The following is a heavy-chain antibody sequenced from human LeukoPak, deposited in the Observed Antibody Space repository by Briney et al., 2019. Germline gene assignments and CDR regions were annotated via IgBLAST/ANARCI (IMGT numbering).Heavy chain of an antibody. CDR2: INTNTGNP. D-gene: IGHD5-18*01. CDR3: AREDTAMDKLSSWFDP. CDR1: GYTFTSYA. V-gene: IGHV7-4-1*02. Sequence: ASVKVSCKASGYTFTSYAMNWVRQAPGQGLEWMGWINTNTGNPTYAQGFTGRFVFSLDTYVSTAYLQISSLKAEDTAVYYCAREDTAMDKLSSWFDPWGQGTLVTVSS. J-gene: IGHJ5*02.